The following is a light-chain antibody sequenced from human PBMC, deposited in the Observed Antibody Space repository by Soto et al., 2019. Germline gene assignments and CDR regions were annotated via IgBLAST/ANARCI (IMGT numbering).Light chain of an antibody. CDR3: QQSHNSWT. J-gene: IGKJ1*01. CDR1: QSISRH. CDR2: AAS. V-gene: IGKV1-39*01. Sequence: DIQMTQSPSSLSASVGERVTITCRASQSISRHLNWYRQKPGKAPEFLIYAASSLQSGVPSRFSGSGSGADFTLTISGLQPEDFATYYCQQSHNSWTFGQGTKVEIK.